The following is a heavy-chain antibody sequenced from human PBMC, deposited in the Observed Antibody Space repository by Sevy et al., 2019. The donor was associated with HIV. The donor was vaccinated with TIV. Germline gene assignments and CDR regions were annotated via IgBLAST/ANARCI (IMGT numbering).Heavy chain of an antibody. Sequence: GGSLRLSCAASGFTFSTYSMNWVRQAPGKGLEWVSFISSSSSDIYYADSVKGRFTISRDNAKNSLYLQMNSLTAEDTAVYYCARARMEYSSSLEYFQHWGQGTLVTVSS. CDR1: GFTFSTYS. V-gene: IGHV3-21*01. CDR3: ARARMEYSSSLEYFQH. CDR2: ISSSSSDI. J-gene: IGHJ1*01. D-gene: IGHD6-6*01.